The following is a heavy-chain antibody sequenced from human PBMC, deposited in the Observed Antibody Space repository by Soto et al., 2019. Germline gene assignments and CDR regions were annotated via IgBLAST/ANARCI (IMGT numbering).Heavy chain of an antibody. J-gene: IGHJ4*02. Sequence: QVQLQESGPGLVKPSQTLSLTCSVSGGSITSGGYSWTWIRHQPGKALQWIGYVFDSGKTYYNPSLKGRLTISVDTAKNLFSLELSSVTAADTAVYFCAGGSGYHRNFDSWGQGTLVSVSS. V-gene: IGHV4-31*02. D-gene: IGHD3-3*01. CDR2: VFDSGKT. CDR1: GGSITSGGYS. CDR3: AGGSGYHRNFDS.